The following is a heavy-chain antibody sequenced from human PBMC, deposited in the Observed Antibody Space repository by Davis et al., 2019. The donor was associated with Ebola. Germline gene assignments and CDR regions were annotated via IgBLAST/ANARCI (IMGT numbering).Heavy chain of an antibody. J-gene: IGHJ4*02. V-gene: IGHV1-24*01. CDR3: ATARYYFDN. CDR1: GYTLAELS. Sequence: ASVKVSCKVSGYTLAELSMHWVRQAPGKGLEWMGSFDPEDGETIYAQKFQGRITMTEDRSTDTAYMELNSLRSDDTATYYCATARYYFDNWGQGTLVTVSS. CDR2: FDPEDGET.